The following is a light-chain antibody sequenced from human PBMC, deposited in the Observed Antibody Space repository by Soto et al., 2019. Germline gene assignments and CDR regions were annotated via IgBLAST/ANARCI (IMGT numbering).Light chain of an antibody. V-gene: IGKV1-27*01. Sequence: DIQMTQSPSSLSASVGDRVTITCRASQGISNYLAWYQQRPGKVPKFLIYNESTLQSGVPSRLSGSGSGTDFTLTISSLQPEDVATYYCQKYNTAPWTFGQGTKVEIK. J-gene: IGKJ1*01. CDR1: QGISNY. CDR2: NES. CDR3: QKYNTAPWT.